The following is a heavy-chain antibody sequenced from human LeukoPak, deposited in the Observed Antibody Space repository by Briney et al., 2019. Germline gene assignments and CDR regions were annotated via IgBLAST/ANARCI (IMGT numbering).Heavy chain of an antibody. D-gene: IGHD6-13*01. J-gene: IGHJ4*02. V-gene: IGHV3-33*01. CDR1: GFTFSIYG. Sequence: GGSLRLSCAASGFTFSIYGMHWVRQAPGKWLEWVALIWYDGSNKYYADSVKGRFTISRDNSKNTLYLQMNSLRAEDTAVYYCARGIATGSFDYWGQGTLVTVSS. CDR2: IWYDGSNK. CDR3: ARGIATGSFDY.